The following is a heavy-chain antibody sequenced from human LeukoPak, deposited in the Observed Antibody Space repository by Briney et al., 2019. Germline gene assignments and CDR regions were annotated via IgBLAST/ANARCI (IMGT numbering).Heavy chain of an antibody. Sequence: ASVKVSCKASGYSFTVYYMHWVRQAPGQGLEWMGWINPRSGGTTCAQKFLGRVTMTRDTSINTAYMELSRLRSDDTAVYYCASLYGDYVASDYWGQGTLVTVSS. CDR3: ASLYGDYVASDY. CDR1: GYSFTVYY. V-gene: IGHV1-2*02. D-gene: IGHD4-17*01. J-gene: IGHJ4*02. CDR2: INPRSGGT.